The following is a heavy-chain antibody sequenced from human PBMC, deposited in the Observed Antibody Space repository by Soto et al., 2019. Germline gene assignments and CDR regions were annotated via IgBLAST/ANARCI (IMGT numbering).Heavy chain of an antibody. D-gene: IGHD6-19*01. CDR2: ISAYNGNT. CDR3: ARDSSAVAGTLPFQH. CDR1: GYTFTSYG. V-gene: IGHV1-18*01. Sequence: GASVKVSCKASGYTFTSYGISWVRQAPGQGLEWMGWISAYNGNTNYAQKLQGRVTMTTDTSTSTAYMELRSLRSDDTAVYYCARDSSAVAGTLPFQHWGQGTLVTVSS. J-gene: IGHJ1*01.